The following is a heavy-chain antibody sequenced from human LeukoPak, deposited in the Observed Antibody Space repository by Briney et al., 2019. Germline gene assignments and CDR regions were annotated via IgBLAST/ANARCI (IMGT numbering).Heavy chain of an antibody. CDR3: TTDGLTYYYDSSGYYYDY. V-gene: IGHV3-15*01. CDR2: IKSKTDGGTT. CDR1: GFTFSNAW. Sequence: GSLRLSCAASGFTFSNAWMSWVRQAPGKGLEWVGRIKSKTDGGTTDYAAPVKGRFTISRDDSKNTLYLQMNSLKTEDTAVYYCTTDGLTYYYDSSGYYYDYWGQGTLVTVSS. J-gene: IGHJ4*02. D-gene: IGHD3-22*01.